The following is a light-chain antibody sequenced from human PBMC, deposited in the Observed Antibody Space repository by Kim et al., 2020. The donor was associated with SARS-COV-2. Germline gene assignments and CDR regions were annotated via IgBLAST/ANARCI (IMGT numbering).Light chain of an antibody. Sequence: SSELTQDPAVSVALGQTVRITCQGDSLRSYYASWYQQKPGQAPVLVIYGKNNRPSGIPDRFSGYSSGNTASLTITGSQAEDEADYYCNSRDSSGNLWVFGGGTQLTVL. V-gene: IGLV3-19*01. J-gene: IGLJ3*02. CDR2: GKN. CDR1: SLRSYY. CDR3: NSRDSSGNLWV.